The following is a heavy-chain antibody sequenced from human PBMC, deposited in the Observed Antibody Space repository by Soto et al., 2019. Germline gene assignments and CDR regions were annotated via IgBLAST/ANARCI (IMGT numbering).Heavy chain of an antibody. V-gene: IGHV4-30-2*01. CDR2: IYHSGST. J-gene: IGHJ4*02. CDR1: GGSISSGGDS. Sequence: SETLSLTCAVSGGSISSGGDSWSWIRQPPGKGLEWIGYIYHSGSTYYNPSLKSRVTISVDRSKNQFSLKLSSVTAADTAVYYCAAGGGLPRHYWGQGTLVTVSS. CDR3: AAGGGLPRHY. D-gene: IGHD5-12*01.